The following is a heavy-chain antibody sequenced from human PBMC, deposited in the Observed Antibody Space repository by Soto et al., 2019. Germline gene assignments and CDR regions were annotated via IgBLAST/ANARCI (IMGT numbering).Heavy chain of an antibody. J-gene: IGHJ4*02. V-gene: IGHV1-18*01. CDR2: ISAYNGNT. CDR3: ARDNPTYYDFWIGPAY. CDR1: GYTFTSYG. Sequence: ASVKVSCKASGYTFTSYGISWVRQAPGQGLEWMGWISAYNGNTNYAQKLQGRVTMTTDTSTSTAYMELRSLRSDDTAVYYCARDNPTYYDFWIGPAYWGQGTLVTVSS. D-gene: IGHD3-3*01.